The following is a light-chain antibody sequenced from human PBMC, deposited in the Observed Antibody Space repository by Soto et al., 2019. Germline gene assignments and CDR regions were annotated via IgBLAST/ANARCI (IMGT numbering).Light chain of an antibody. J-gene: IGKJ5*01. CDR2: DAS. V-gene: IGKV1-5*01. CDR3: QQYNGRIT. Sequence: IQMANSPSTLSAYVEDRVTITCRASESIRTWLAWYQHKPGKAPKFLIYDASTLESEVPSRFSGSGSGTEFTLTISSLQPDDFATYYCQQYNGRITFGQGTRPEIK. CDR1: ESIRTW.